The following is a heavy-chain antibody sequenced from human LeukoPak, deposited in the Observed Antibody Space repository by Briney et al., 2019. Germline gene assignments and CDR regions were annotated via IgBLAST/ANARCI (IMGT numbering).Heavy chain of an antibody. J-gene: IGHJ3*01. D-gene: IGHD3-22*01. CDR1: GFTFSSYG. CDR3: ARGLFLSGYLDAFDV. V-gene: IGHV3-53*01. CDR2: IYSDGRT. Sequence: GGSLRLSCAASGFTFSSYGMHWVRQAPGKGLEWVSLIYSDGRTYYADSVKGRCTISRDNSKNTLYLQMNSLRAEDTAVYFCARGLFLSGYLDAFDVWGQGTVVTVSS.